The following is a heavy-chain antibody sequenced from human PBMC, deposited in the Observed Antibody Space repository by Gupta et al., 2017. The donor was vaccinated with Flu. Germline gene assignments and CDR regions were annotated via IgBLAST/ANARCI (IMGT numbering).Heavy chain of an antibody. J-gene: IGHJ4*02. V-gene: IGHV3-48*03. Sequence: EVQLVESGGGLVQPGGSLRHSCAGSGFKFGSYAMNWVRQAPGKGLEWVSYIDSSSGTIHYADSVKGRFTVSRDNAKNSLYLQMNSLRAEDTAVYFCVRVAYDFWGQGSLVTVSS. D-gene: IGHD2-21*01. CDR3: VRVAYDF. CDR2: IDSSSGTI. CDR1: GFKFGSYA.